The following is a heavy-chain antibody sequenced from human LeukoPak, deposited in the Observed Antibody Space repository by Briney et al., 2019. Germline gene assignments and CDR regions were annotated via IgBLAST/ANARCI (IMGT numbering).Heavy chain of an antibody. V-gene: IGHV4-34*01. CDR3: ARGLGYCSSTSCYYYGMDV. J-gene: IGHJ6*02. D-gene: IGHD2-2*01. Sequence: SETLSLTWAVYGGSFSGYYWSWIRQPPGKGLEWIGEINHSGTTNYNPSLKSRVPISVDTSKNQFSLKLSSVTAADTAVYYCARGLGYCSSTSCYYYGMDVWGQGTTVTVSS. CDR1: GGSFSGYY. CDR2: INHSGTT.